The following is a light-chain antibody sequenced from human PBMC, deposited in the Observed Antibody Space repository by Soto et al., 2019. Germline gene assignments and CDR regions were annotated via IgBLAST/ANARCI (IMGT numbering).Light chain of an antibody. J-gene: IGLJ2*01. V-gene: IGLV2-14*01. CDR3: SAYISSSTLVV. Sequence: QSALTQPASVSGSPGQSITISCTGTNSDIGASNYVSWYQQHPGKAPKLILFEVTNRPSGVSNRFSGSKSGNTASLTISGLQAEDEADYYCSAYISSSTLVVFGGGTKVTVL. CDR2: EVT. CDR1: NSDIGASNY.